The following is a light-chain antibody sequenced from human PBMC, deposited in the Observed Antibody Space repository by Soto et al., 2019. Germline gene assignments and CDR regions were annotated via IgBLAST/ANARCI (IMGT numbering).Light chain of an antibody. V-gene: IGLV2-18*01. CDR1: SSDVGDYEH. CDR2: DDT. J-gene: IGLJ3*02. Sequence: QSALTQPPSVSGSPGQSVSISCTVTSSDVGDYEHVSWYQQAPGTAPKLIIFDDTNRPSGVPDRFSGSKSGNTPSLTIFGLQAEDEADYYCSLYTSSSTWVFGGGTKLTVL. CDR3: SLYTSSSTWV.